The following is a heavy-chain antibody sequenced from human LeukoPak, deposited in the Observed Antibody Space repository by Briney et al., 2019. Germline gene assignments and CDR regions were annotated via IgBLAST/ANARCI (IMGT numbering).Heavy chain of an antibody. J-gene: IGHJ4*02. V-gene: IGHV3-7*01. D-gene: IGHD4-17*01. Sequence: GGSLRLSCAASGFTFSRHWMGWVRQAPGKGLEWVARIKQDGSQYYVDPVKGRFFISRENANNSVSLQMNSLRGEDSAVYYCARGPDFGDRLDYFDYWGQGTLVTVS. CDR1: GFTFSRHW. CDR2: IKQDGSQ. CDR3: ARGPDFGDRLDYFDY.